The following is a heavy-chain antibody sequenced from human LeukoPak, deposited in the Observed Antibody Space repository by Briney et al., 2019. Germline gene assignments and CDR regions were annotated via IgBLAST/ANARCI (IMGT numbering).Heavy chain of an antibody. CDR1: GGSISSYY. D-gene: IGHD6-19*01. CDR2: IYTSGST. CDR3: ARGQSAAGTSKGVAVAGKDWFDP. Sequence: ASETLSLTCTVSGGSISSYYWSWIRQPAGKGLEWIGRIYTSGSTNYNPSLKSRVTMPVDTSKNQFSLKLSSVTAADTAVYYCARGQSAAGTSKGVAVAGKDWFDPWGQGTLVTVSS. J-gene: IGHJ5*02. V-gene: IGHV4-4*07.